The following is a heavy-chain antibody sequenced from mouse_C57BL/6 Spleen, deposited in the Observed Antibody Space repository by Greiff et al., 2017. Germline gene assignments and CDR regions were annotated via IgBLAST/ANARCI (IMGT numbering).Heavy chain of an antibody. CDR2: IDPENGDT. D-gene: IGHD2-4*01. V-gene: IGHV14-4*01. Sequence: VQLQQSGAELVRPGASVKLSCTASGFNIKDDYMHWVKQRPEQGLEWIGWIDPENGDTEYASKFQGKATITADPSSNTAYLQLSSLTSEDTAVYYCISYDYEYAMDYWGQGTSVTVSS. CDR3: ISYDYEYAMDY. J-gene: IGHJ4*01. CDR1: GFNIKDDY.